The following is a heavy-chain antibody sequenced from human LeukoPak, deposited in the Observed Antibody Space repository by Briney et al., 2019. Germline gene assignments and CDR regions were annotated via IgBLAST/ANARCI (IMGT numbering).Heavy chain of an antibody. D-gene: IGHD4-17*01. V-gene: IGHV3-30-3*01. CDR1: GFTFSSYA. Sequence: GGSLRLSCAASGFTFSSYAMHWVRQAPGKGLEWVAVISYDGSNKYCADSVKGRFTISRDNSKNTLYLQMNSLRAEDTAVYYCARDPPTVTNYYYYGMDVWGQGTTVTVS. CDR3: ARDPPTVTNYYYYGMDV. J-gene: IGHJ6*02. CDR2: ISYDGSNK.